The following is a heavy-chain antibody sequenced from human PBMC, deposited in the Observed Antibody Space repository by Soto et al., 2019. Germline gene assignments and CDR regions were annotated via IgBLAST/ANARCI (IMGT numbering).Heavy chain of an antibody. V-gene: IGHV1-69*01. Sequence: QVQLVQSGAEVKKPGSSVKVSCKASGGTFSSHVFNWVRQAPGQGLEWMGGIMPIIGTANYAQKFQGRVTITADESTSTAYRELSSLRYWDTAVYYCARDLEFRDGNISHLDYWGQGTLVTVSS. CDR1: GGTFSSHV. CDR2: IMPIIGTA. CDR3: ARDLEFRDGNISHLDY. D-gene: IGHD3-10*01. J-gene: IGHJ4*02.